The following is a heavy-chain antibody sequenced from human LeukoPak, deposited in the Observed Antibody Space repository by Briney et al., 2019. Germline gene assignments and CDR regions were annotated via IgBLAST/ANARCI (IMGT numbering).Heavy chain of an antibody. CDR1: GGSFSGYY. CDR3: TGGQSEDNRKQQLPYYFDY. D-gene: IGHD6-13*01. Sequence: SETLSLTCAVYGGSFSGYYWSWIRQPPGKGLEWIGEINHSGSTNYNPSLKSRVTISVDTSKNQFSLKLSSVTAADTAVYYCTGGQSEDNRKQQLPYYFDYWGQGTLVTVSS. CDR2: INHSGST. V-gene: IGHV4-34*01. J-gene: IGHJ4*02.